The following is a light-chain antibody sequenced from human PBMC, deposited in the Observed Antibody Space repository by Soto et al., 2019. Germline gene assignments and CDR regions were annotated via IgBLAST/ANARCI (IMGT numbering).Light chain of an antibody. V-gene: IGLV1-47*01. Sequence: QSVLXQPPSASGTPGQRVTISCSGSSSNIGSNYVYWYQQLPGTAPKLLIYRNNRRPSGVPDRFSGSKSGTSASLAISGLRSEDEADYYCAAWDDSLSEVFGTGTKVTVL. J-gene: IGLJ1*01. CDR2: RNN. CDR1: SSNIGSNY. CDR3: AAWDDSLSEV.